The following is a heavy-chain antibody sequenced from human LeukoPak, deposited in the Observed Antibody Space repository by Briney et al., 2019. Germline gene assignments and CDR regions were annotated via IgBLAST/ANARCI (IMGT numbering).Heavy chain of an antibody. J-gene: IGHJ4*02. Sequence: GASVKVSCKASGYTFTSYGISWVRQAPGQGLEWMGWISAYDANTNYAQKLQGRVTMTADTSTSTAYMELRSLRSDDTAVYYCARDRVNGVAVSGMSGYWGQGTLVTVSS. D-gene: IGHD6-19*01. CDR3: ARDRVNGVAVSGMSGY. V-gene: IGHV1-18*01. CDR2: ISAYDANT. CDR1: GYTFTSYG.